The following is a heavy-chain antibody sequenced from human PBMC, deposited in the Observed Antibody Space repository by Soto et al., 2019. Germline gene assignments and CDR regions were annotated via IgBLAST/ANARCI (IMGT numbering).Heavy chain of an antibody. V-gene: IGHV4-30-2*01. Sequence: PSETLSLTCAVSGGSISSGGYSWSWIRQPPGKGLEWIGYIYHSGSTYYNPSLKSRVTISVDRSKNQFSLKLSSVTAADTAVYYCARARGSGSYEFDPWGQGTLVTVSS. CDR3: ARARGSGSYEFDP. CDR1: GGSISSGGYS. J-gene: IGHJ5*02. CDR2: IYHSGST. D-gene: IGHD3-10*01.